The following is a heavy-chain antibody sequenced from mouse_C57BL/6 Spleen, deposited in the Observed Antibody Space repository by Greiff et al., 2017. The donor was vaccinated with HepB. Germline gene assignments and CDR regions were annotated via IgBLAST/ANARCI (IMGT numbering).Heavy chain of an antibody. CDR2: ISSGGDYI. CDR3: TRDCLPYAMDY. CDR1: GFTFSSYA. D-gene: IGHD2-10*01. J-gene: IGHJ4*01. Sequence: VKLVESGEGLVKPGGSLKLSCAASGFTFSSYAMSWVRQTPEKRLEWVAYISSGGDYIYYADTVKGRFTISRDNARNTLYLQMSSLKSEDTAMYYCTRDCLPYAMDYWGQGTSVTVSS. V-gene: IGHV5-9-1*02.